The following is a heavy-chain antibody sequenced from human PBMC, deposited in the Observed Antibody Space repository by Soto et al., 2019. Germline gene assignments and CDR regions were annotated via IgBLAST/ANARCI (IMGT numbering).Heavy chain of an antibody. CDR2: IYYTGST. CDR1: VGSIIIGCYY. Sequence: PSSTXSLTCSFSVGSIIIGCYYLNWIRQHPGKGLEWIGYIYYTGSTYYNPSLQSRITISVETSKNQFSLKLYSVTAAETAVYYCERSNSREADNEGDWLETWGQGTLV. CDR3: ERSNSREADNEGDWLET. D-gene: IGHD1-1*01. J-gene: IGHJ5*02. V-gene: IGHV4-31*03.